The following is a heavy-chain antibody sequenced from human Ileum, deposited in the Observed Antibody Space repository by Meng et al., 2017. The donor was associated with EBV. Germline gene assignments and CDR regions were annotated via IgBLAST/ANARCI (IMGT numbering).Heavy chain of an antibody. J-gene: IGHJ5*02. Sequence: QLWLGQSVAWVKQPGDSVKVSGKASGYACADYFMQWVRQAPGQVLEWMGRINPKSGDTKYTQNFQGRVTMTRDTSISTAYMELPSLTSDVTAVYYCARDVRLVTNQANWFDPWGQGTLVTVSS. CDR2: INPKSGDT. D-gene: IGHD2-21*02. CDR3: ARDVRLVTNQANWFDP. V-gene: IGHV1-2*06. CDR1: GYACADYF.